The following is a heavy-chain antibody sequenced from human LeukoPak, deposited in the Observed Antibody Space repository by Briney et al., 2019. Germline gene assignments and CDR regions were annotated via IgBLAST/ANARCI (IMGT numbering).Heavy chain of an antibody. CDR2: INWNGGST. D-gene: IGHD3-10*01. CDR1: GFTFDDYG. Sequence: GGCLRLSCAASGFTFDDYGMSWVRHAPGKGLEWVSGINWNGGSTGYADSVKGRFTISRDNAKNSLYLQMNSLRAEDTALYHCARSYGSGSYYYNWFDPWGQGTLVTVSS. V-gene: IGHV3-20*01. CDR3: ARSYGSGSYYYNWFDP. J-gene: IGHJ5*02.